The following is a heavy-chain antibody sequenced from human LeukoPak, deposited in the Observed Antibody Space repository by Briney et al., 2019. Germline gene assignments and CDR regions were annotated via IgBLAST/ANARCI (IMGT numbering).Heavy chain of an antibody. CDR1: GLTFSSYA. V-gene: IGHV3-23*01. D-gene: IGHD3-10*01. J-gene: IGHJ4*02. CDR2: ISVSGGST. Sequence: GRSLRLSCAASGLTFSSYAMSSVRQAPGKGLEWVSSISVSGGSTYYADSVKGRFTISRDNSKNTLYLKMNSLRAEDTAVYCCAKQAGSAGYYGSGSYYDYWGQGSMVTVSS. CDR3: AKQAGSAGYYGSGSYYDY.